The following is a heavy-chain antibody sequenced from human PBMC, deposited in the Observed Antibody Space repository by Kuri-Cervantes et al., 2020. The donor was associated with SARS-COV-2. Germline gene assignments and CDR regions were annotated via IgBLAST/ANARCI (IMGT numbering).Heavy chain of an antibody. D-gene: IGHD3-3*01. CDR2: IYYSGST. Sequence: SETLSLTSAVYGGSFSSYYWGWIRQPPGKGLEWIGSIYYSGSTYYNPSLKSRVPISVDTSKNQFSLKLSSVTAADTAVYYCARHDRHDFWSGYYGGFDYWGQGTRVTVSS. CDR1: GGSFSSYY. CDR3: ARHDRHDFWSGYYGGFDY. J-gene: IGHJ4*02. V-gene: IGHV4-39*01.